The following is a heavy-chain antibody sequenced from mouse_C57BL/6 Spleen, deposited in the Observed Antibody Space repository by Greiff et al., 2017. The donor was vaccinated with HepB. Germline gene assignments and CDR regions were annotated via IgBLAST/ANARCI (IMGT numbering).Heavy chain of an antibody. J-gene: IGHJ2*01. D-gene: IGHD1-1*01. Sequence: VQLQQSGGGLVKPGGSLKLSCAASGFTFSDYGMHWVRQAPEKGLEWVAYISSGSSTIYYADTVKGRFTISRDNAKNTRFQQMTSLRSEDTAMYYCARDGSPYGGQGTTLTVSS. V-gene: IGHV5-17*01. CDR3: ARDGSPY. CDR2: ISSGSSTI. CDR1: GFTFSDYG.